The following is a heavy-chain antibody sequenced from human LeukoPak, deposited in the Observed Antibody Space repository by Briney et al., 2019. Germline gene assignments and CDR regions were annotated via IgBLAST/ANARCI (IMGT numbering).Heavy chain of an antibody. V-gene: IGHV3-30*18. Sequence: PGGSLRLSCAASGFTFSSYGMHWVRQAPGKGLEWVAVISYDGSNKYYADSVKGRFTISRDNSKNTLYLQMNSLRAEDTAVYYCAKDDTNDYLDYWGQGTLVTVSS. J-gene: IGHJ4*02. CDR2: ISYDGSNK. D-gene: IGHD2-8*01. CDR1: GFTFSSYG. CDR3: AKDDTNDYLDY.